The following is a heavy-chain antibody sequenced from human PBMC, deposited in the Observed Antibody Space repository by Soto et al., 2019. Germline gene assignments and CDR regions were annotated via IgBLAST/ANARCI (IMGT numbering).Heavy chain of an antibody. CDR3: ARDGPYHYYRMAV. V-gene: IGHV3-48*03. CDR2: ISSSGSTK. CDR1: GFTFSSYE. J-gene: IGHJ6*02. Sequence: SGGSLRVSCAASGFTFSSYEMNWVRQAPGKGLDVGSHISSSGSTKYYADSVKGRFTISRDNAPSSLYLQMNSLRAEDTAVYYCARDGPYHYYRMAVWGQRTTLIVSS.